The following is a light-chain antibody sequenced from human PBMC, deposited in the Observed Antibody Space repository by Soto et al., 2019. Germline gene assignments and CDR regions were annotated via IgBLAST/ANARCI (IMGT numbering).Light chain of an antibody. V-gene: IGLV2-14*01. CDR1: GSDVGGYDY. CDR2: EVT. J-gene: IGLJ1*01. CDR3: SSYTSSSTYV. Sequence: QSVLTQPASVSGSPGQSITFSCTGTGSDVGGYDYVSWYQHHPGKAPKVMIYEVTNRPSGVSNRFSGSKSGNTASLTISGLLAEDEADYYCSSYTSSSTYVFGTGPKVTLL.